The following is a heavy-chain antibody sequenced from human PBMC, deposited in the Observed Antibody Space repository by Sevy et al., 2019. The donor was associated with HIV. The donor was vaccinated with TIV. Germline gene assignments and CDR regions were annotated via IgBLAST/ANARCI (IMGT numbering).Heavy chain of an antibody. CDR2: ISAYNGNT. V-gene: IGHV1-18*01. Sequence: ASVKVSCKASGYTFTSYGISWVRQAPGQGLEWMGWISAYNGNTNYEQKLQGRVTMTIDTSTSTAYMELRGLRSDDTAVYYCARDQPFKDNNIVVVVASTNRFDYWGQGTLVTVSS. J-gene: IGHJ4*02. D-gene: IGHD2-15*01. CDR1: GYTFTSYG. CDR3: ARDQPFKDNNIVVVVASTNRFDY.